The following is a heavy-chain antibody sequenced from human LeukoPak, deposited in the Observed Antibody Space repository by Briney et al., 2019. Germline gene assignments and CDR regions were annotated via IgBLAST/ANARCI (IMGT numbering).Heavy chain of an antibody. CDR3: AREYYYGSGTSYGMDV. V-gene: IGHV4-59*01. CDR1: GGSIRNYY. Sequence: SETLSLTCTVSGGSIRNYYWNWIRQPPGKGLEWIGHFSYSGSTNFNPSLKSRVTISVDTSKNRFSLMVRSVTAADTAVYYCAREYYYGSGTSYGMDVWGQGTTVTVSS. J-gene: IGHJ6*02. CDR2: FSYSGST. D-gene: IGHD3-10*01.